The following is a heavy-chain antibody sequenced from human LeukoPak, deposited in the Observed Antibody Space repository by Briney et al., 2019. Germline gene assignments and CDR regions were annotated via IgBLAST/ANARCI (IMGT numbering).Heavy chain of an antibody. CDR2: MNQDGSEK. D-gene: IGHD3-16*01. Sequence: GGSLRLSCAASGFTFSDSWMSWVRQAPGKGLEWVANMNQDGSEKDYVDSVKGRFTISRDNARNSLYLQMSSLRAEDTAVYYCATYTHWVAGDVWGQGTTVTDSS. CDR3: ATYTHWVAGDV. CDR1: GFTFSDSW. J-gene: IGHJ6*02. V-gene: IGHV3-7*01.